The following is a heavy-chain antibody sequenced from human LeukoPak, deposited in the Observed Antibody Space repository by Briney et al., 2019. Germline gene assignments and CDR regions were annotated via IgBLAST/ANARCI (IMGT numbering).Heavy chain of an antibody. D-gene: IGHD4-11*01. Sequence: GGSLRLSCVASGFTFSDYAMNWVRQAPGKGLEWVSTFKTKYNQVYYAESVRGRFTISTDNSKKTVYLQMNSLRAEDTALYYCARSVPDYTRFDYWGQGALVTVSS. V-gene: IGHV3-23*05. J-gene: IGHJ4*02. CDR1: GFTFSDYA. CDR3: ARSVPDYTRFDY. CDR2: FKTKYNQV.